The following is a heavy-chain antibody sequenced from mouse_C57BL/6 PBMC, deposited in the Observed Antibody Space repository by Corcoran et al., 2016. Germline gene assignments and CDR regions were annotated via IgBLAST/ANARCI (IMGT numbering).Heavy chain of an antibody. CDR3: ARGLWFAY. J-gene: IGHJ3*01. V-gene: IGHV1-26*01. CDR2: INPNNGGT. Sequence: EVQLQQSGHEMVKPGAAVKISCKASGYTFTDYYMNWVKQSHGKSIEWIGDINPNNGGTSYNQKFKGKATLTVDTSSSTAYMELRSLTSEDSAVYYCARGLWFAYWGQGTLVTVSA. CDR1: GYTFTDYY.